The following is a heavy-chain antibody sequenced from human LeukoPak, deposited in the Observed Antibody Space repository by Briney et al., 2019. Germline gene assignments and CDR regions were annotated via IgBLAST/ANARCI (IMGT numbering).Heavy chain of an antibody. V-gene: IGHV4-4*07. J-gene: IGHJ4*02. CDR2: IHTSGNT. D-gene: IGHD1-26*01. CDR1: GGSISSYY. CDR3: ARMLIVGATAFDY. Sequence: SETLSLTCTVSGGSISSYYWSWIRQPAGKGLEWIGRIHTSGNTDYNPSLESRVTMSVDTSKNQFSLKLSSVTAADTAVYYCARMLIVGATAFDYWGQGTLVTVSS.